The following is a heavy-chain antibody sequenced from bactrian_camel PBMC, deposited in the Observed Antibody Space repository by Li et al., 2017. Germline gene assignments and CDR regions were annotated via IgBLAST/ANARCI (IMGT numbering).Heavy chain of an antibody. CDR3: AAKDGGSRSVLMAVAYSY. J-gene: IGHJ4*01. Sequence: HVQLVESGGGSVQAGGSLRLSCEASGYTITRHCMGWFRQAPGQAREGVASVNTGGTGSYYADSVKGRFTISKDNAKNTLYFQMNTLKPEDTAMYYCAAKDGGSRSVLMAVAYSYWGQGTQVTVS. CDR2: VNTGGTGS. D-gene: IGHD6*01. V-gene: IGHV3S1*01. CDR1: GYTITRHC.